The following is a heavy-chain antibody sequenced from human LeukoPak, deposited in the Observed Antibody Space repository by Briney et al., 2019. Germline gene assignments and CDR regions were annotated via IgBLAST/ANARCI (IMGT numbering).Heavy chain of an antibody. D-gene: IGHD3-16*01. Sequence: SETLSLTCAVYGGSLSGYYWSWIRQPPGKGLEWIGEINHSGSTDYNPSLKSRVTISVDTSKNQFSLKLSSVTAADTAVYYCARAMIIWGQGTLVTVSS. CDR1: GGSLSGYY. CDR2: INHSGST. J-gene: IGHJ4*02. V-gene: IGHV4-34*01. CDR3: ARAMII.